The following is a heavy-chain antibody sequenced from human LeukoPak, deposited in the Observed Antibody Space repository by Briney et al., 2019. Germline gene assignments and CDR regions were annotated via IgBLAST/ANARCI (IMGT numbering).Heavy chain of an antibody. Sequence: SAKVSCKASGGTFSSYAISWVRQAPGQGLEWMGGIIPIFGTANYAQKFQGRVTITADESTSTAYMELSSLRSEDTAVYYCASQARFLEWLLPYFDYWGQGTLVTVSS. D-gene: IGHD3-3*01. CDR2: IIPIFGTA. CDR3: ASQARFLEWLLPYFDY. J-gene: IGHJ4*02. V-gene: IGHV1-69*13. CDR1: GGTFSSYA.